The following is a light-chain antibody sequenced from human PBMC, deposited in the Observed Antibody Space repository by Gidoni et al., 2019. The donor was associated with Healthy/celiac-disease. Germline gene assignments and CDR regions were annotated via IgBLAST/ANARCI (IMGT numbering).Light chain of an antibody. CDR1: QDISNY. CDR3: QQYDNLLST. V-gene: IGKV1-33*01. Sequence: DIQMTQSPSSLSASVGDRVTITCQASQDISNYLNWYQQKPGKAPKLLIYDASNLETGVPSRFSGSGSGTDFTFTISSLQPEDIATYYCQQYDNLLSTFGGXTKVEIK. CDR2: DAS. J-gene: IGKJ4*01.